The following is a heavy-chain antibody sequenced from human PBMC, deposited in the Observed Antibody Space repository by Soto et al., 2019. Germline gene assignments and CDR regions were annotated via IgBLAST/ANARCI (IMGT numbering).Heavy chain of an antibody. CDR2: ISGSGDRK. D-gene: IGHD3-22*01. V-gene: IGHV3-23*01. CDR1: GITISNFP. J-gene: IGHJ4*02. CDR3: VKDDGGYPSTAPH. Sequence: EVQLLESGGGLVQPGGSLRLSCAASGITISNFPMSWVRQPPGKGLDWVSGISGSGDRKYYADSAKGRFTISKDIARNSLSLQLKSLGGEDTAVYFCVKDDGGYPSTAPHWGQGTLVSVSS.